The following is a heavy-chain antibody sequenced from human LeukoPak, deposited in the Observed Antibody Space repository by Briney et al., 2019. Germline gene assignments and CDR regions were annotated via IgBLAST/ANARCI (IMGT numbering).Heavy chain of an antibody. CDR1: GDSKSSYY. D-gene: IGHD1-26*01. CDR3: ARDRSGSYSDY. CDR2: VYDIGST. J-gene: IGHJ4*02. V-gene: IGHV4-59*01. Sequence: SETLSLTCTVSGDSKSSYYWSWIRQAPGKGLEWIGYVYDIGSTNYNPSFKNRVTISIDTSKNQFSLKLTSVTAADTAVYYCARDRSGSYSDYWGQGTLVTVSS.